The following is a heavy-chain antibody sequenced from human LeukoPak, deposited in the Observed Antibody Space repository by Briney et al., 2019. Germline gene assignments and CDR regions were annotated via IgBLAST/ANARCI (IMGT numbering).Heavy chain of an antibody. V-gene: IGHV3-21*01. CDR1: GFTFSSYS. D-gene: IGHD3-10*01. J-gene: IGHJ6*02. CDR2: ISSSSSYI. Sequence: GGSLRLSCAASGFTFSSYSMNWVRQAPGKGLEWVSSISSSSSYIYYADSVKGRFTISRDNAKNSLYLQMNSLRAEDTAVYYCARERDVLLWFGELLSGMDVWGQGTTVTVSS. CDR3: ARERDVLLWFGELLSGMDV.